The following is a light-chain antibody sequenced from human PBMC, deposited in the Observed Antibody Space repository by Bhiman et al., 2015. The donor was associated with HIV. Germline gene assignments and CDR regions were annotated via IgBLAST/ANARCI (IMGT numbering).Light chain of an antibody. V-gene: IGLV3-1*01. CDR1: NLGNKY. CDR2: QDN. CDR3: QAWDSSTVV. J-gene: IGLJ2*01. Sequence: SYELTQPPSVSVSPGQTASVTCSGDNLGNKYTSWYQQKPGQSPVLVMYQDNKRPSGIPERFSGSNSGNTATLTVSGIQAMDEADYYCQAWDSSTVVFGGGTKLTVL.